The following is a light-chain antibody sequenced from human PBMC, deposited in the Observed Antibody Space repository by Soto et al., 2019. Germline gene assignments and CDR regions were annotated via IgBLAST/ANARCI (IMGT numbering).Light chain of an antibody. Sequence: DIQMTQSPSSLSASVGDRVTITCRASQSISSYLNWYQQKPGKAPKLLIYAASSLQSGVPSRFSGSGSGTDFTLTISSLQPEDFATYYCQQSYSTPPITFGQGTGLEIK. CDR2: AAS. CDR3: QQSYSTPPIT. V-gene: IGKV1-39*01. CDR1: QSISSY. J-gene: IGKJ5*01.